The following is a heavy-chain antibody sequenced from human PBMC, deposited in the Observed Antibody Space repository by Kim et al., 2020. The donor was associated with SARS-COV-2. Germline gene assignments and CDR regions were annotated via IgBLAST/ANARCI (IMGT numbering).Heavy chain of an antibody. D-gene: IGHD3-3*01. CDR3: ARKGAQTYYDFWSGSPFDY. CDR2: INHSGST. V-gene: IGHV4-34*01. CDR1: GGSFSGYY. Sequence: SETLSLTCAVYGGSFSGYYWSWIRQPPGKGLEWIGEINHSGSTNYNPSLKSRVTISVDTSKNQFSLKLSSVTAADTAVYYCARKGAQTYYDFWSGSPFDYWGPGTLVTVSS. J-gene: IGHJ4*02.